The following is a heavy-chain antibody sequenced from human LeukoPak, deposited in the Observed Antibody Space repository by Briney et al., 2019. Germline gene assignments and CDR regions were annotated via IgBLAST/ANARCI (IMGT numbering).Heavy chain of an antibody. CDR3: ARHIIDYDIPRFCDY. D-gene: IGHD4-17*01. CDR2: ISYSGST. V-gene: IGHV4-39*01. CDR1: GGSISSRSYY. Sequence: PSETLSLTCSVSGGSISSRSYYWGWLRQPPGKGLQWIGSISYSGSTYSNPSLKSRLTISVDTSKNQFSLKVRSVTAADTAVYYCARHIIDYDIPRFCDYWGQGTLVTVSS. J-gene: IGHJ4*02.